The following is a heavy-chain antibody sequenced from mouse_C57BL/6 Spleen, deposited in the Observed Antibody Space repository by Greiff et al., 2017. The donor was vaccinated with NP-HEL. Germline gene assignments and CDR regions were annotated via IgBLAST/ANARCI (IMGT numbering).Heavy chain of an antibody. Sequence: VKLQQPGAELVRPGSSVKLSCKASGYTFTSYWMDWVKQRPGQGLEWIGNIYPSDSETHYNQKFKDKATLTVDKSSSTAYMQLSSLTSEDSAVYYCARGDYGSSPWFAYWGQGTLVTVSA. CDR3: ARGDYGSSPWFAY. J-gene: IGHJ3*01. CDR2: IYPSDSET. CDR1: GYTFTSYW. D-gene: IGHD1-1*01. V-gene: IGHV1-61*01.